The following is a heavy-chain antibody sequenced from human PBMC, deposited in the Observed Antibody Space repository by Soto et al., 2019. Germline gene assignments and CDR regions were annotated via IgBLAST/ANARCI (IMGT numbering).Heavy chain of an antibody. V-gene: IGHV1-18*01. CDR3: ARGGYYDSSGSRNYHYYGMDA. J-gene: IGHJ6*02. Sequence: QVQLVQSGTEVKKPGASVKVSCKASGYTFNSYGISWVRQAPGQGLEWMGWISPYDDNTNYAQNLQGRVTMTTDTSTRTAYMELRSLRSDDTAVYSCARGGYYDSSGSRNYHYYGMDAWGQGTTVTVS. D-gene: IGHD3-22*01. CDR2: ISPYDDNT. CDR1: GYTFNSYG.